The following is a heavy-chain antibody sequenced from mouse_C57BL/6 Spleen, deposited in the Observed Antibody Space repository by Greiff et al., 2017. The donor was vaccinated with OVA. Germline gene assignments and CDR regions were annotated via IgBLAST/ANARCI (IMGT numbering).Heavy chain of an antibody. CDR1: GYAFSSSW. Sequence: VQLQQSGPELVKPGASVKISCKASGYAFSSSWMNWVKQRPGKGLEWIGRIYPGDGDTNYNGKFKGKATLTADNSSSTAYMQLSSLTSEDSAVYFCAREGDYAWFAYWGQGTLVTVSA. CDR2: IYPGDGDT. J-gene: IGHJ3*01. CDR3: AREGDYAWFAY. D-gene: IGHD2-4*01. V-gene: IGHV1-82*01.